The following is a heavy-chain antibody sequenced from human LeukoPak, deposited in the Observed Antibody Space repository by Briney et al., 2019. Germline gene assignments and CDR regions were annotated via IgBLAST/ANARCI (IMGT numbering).Heavy chain of an antibody. CDR2: ISWNSGSI. CDR3: AKDIGYSSGWPDAFDI. V-gene: IGHV3-9*01. D-gene: IGHD6-19*01. CDR1: GFTFDDYA. Sequence: PGGSLRLSCAASGFTFDDYAMHWVRQAPGKGLEWVSGISWNSGSIGYADSVKGRFTISRDNAKNSLYLQMNSLRAEDTALYYCAKDIGYSSGWPDAFDIWGQGTMVTVSS. J-gene: IGHJ3*02.